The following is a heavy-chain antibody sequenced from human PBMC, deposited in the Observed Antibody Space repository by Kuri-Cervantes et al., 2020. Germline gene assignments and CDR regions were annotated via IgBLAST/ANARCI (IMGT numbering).Heavy chain of an antibody. Sequence: ETLSLTCAASGFTFSSYWMHWVRQAPGKGLVWVSRINSDGSSTSYADSVKGRFTISRDNAKNTLYLQMNSLRAEDTAVYYCAREGMLWFGEQGWFDPWGQGTLVTVSS. CDR3: AREGMLWFGEQGWFDP. D-gene: IGHD3-10*01. CDR2: INSDGSST. J-gene: IGHJ5*02. V-gene: IGHV3-74*01. CDR1: GFTFSSYW.